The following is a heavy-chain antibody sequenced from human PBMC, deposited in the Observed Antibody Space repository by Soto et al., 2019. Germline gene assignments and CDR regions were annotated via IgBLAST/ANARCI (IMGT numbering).Heavy chain of an antibody. V-gene: IGHV3-74*01. CDR2: INTDGSSK. Sequence: EVQLVESGGGLVQPGGSLRLSCAVSGFTFSSFWMHWVRKAPGEGLVWVSRINTDGSSKSYADSVRGRFTISRDNAKNTLYLQMPGLRVEDKAMYYCAQRGVDTVGRSYWGQGTLVTVSS. J-gene: IGHJ4*02. CDR1: GFTFSSFW. CDR3: AQRGVDTVGRSY. D-gene: IGHD3-10*01.